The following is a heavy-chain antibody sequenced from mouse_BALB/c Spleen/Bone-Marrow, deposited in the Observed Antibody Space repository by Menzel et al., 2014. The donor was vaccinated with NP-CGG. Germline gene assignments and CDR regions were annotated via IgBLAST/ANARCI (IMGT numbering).Heavy chain of an antibody. CDR1: GFNIKDYY. J-gene: IGHJ4*01. CDR3: NGNYYAMDY. CDR2: IDPENGDT. Sequence: EVQLQQSGAELVRSGASVKLSCTASGFNIKDYYMHWVKQRPEQGLEWIGWIDPENGDTEYAPKFQGKATMTAETSSNTAYLQLSSLTSKDTAVYYCNGNYYAMDYWGQGTSVTASS. D-gene: IGHD2-1*01. V-gene: IGHV14-4*02.